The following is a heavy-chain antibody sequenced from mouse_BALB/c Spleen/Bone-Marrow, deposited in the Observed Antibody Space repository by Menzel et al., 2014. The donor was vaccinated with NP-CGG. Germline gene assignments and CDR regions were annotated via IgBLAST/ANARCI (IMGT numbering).Heavy chain of an antibody. V-gene: IGHV5-17*02. CDR1: GFTFSSFG. CDR3: TRGGNWEDFDY. J-gene: IGHJ2*01. CDR2: ISSGSSTI. D-gene: IGHD4-1*01. Sequence: EVKAVESGGGLVQPGGSRKLSCAASGFTFSSFGMRWVRQAPERGLEWVAYISSGSSTIFYADTVKGRFTISRDNPKNTLFLQMTSLRSEDTAMYYCTRGGNWEDFDYWGQGTTLTVSS.